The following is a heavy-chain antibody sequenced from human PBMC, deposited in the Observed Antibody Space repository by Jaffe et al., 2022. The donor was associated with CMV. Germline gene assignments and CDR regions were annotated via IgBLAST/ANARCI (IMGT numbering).Heavy chain of an antibody. CDR2: MNPNSGNT. Sequence: QVQLVQSGAEVKKPGASVKVSCKASGYTFTSYDINWVRQATGQGLEWMGWMNPNSGNTGYAQKFQGRVTMTRNTSISTAYMELSSLRSEDTAVYYCARFMIIRGPLTVTTGYYYYGMDVWGQGTTVTVSS. V-gene: IGHV1-8*01. J-gene: IGHJ6*02. CDR1: GYTFTSYD. D-gene: IGHD4-17*01. CDR3: ARFMIIRGPLTVTTGYYYYGMDV.